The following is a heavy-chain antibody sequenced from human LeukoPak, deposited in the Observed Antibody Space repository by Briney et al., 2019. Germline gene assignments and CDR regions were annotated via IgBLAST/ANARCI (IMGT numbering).Heavy chain of an antibody. CDR3: ARPDQRYCSSTSCRGWFDP. J-gene: IGHJ5*02. D-gene: IGHD2-2*01. Sequence: SGTLSLTCAVYGGSFSGCYWNWIRQPPGKGLEWIGEINHSGSTNYNPSLKSRVTISVDTSKNQFSLKLSSVTAADTAVYYCARPDQRYCSSTSCRGWFDPWGQGTLVTVSS. CDR2: INHSGST. V-gene: IGHV4-34*01. CDR1: GGSFSGCY.